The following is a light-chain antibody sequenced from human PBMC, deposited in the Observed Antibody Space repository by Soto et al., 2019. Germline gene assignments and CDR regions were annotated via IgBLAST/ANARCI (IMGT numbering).Light chain of an antibody. CDR1: QSVSGN. J-gene: IGKJ1*01. V-gene: IGKV3-15*01. CDR2: GAS. Sequence: EIVMTQSPATLSVSPGERATLSCRASQSVSGNLAWYQQKPGQAPRLLIYGASTRATGIPARFSGSGSGTEFTLTISSLHAEDFAVYYCQQYNSWPPAFGQGTKVEIK. CDR3: QQYNSWPPA.